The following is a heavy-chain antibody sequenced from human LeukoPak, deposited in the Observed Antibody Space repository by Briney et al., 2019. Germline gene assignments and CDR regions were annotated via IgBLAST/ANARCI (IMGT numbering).Heavy chain of an antibody. Sequence: HTGRSLRLSCPASGFTFSSYAMSWVRRAPGKWLESVSAISVSGGSTYYPDSVKGRFTFSRDTSKNALYLQMNSLRAEDTAVYYCVKDRRSGGWHFDYWGQETLVTVSS. CDR1: GFTFSSYA. D-gene: IGHD6-19*01. CDR2: ISVSGGST. CDR3: VKDRRSGGWHFDY. J-gene: IGHJ4*02. V-gene: IGHV3-23*01.